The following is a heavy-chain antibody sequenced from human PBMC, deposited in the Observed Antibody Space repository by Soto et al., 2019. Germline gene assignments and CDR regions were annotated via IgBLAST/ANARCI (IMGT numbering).Heavy chain of an antibody. CDR2: ISGSGGRT. CDR1: GFTFSSYA. Sequence: EVQLLESGGGLVQPGGSLRLSCAASGFTFSSYAMSWVRQAPGKGLEWVSAISGSGGRTYYADSVKGRFTISRDNSKNTLYLQMNSLRADDTAVYYCAKEGLRREHAFDIWGQGTMVTVSS. D-gene: IGHD4-17*01. J-gene: IGHJ3*02. V-gene: IGHV3-23*01. CDR3: AKEGLRREHAFDI.